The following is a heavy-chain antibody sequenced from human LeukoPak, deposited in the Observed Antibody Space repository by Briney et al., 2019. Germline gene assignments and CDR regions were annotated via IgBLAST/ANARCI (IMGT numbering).Heavy chain of an antibody. D-gene: IGHD3-3*01. CDR3: ASELGFWSGYLGYYFDY. J-gene: IGHJ4*02. Sequence: SETLSLTCTVSGGSISSYYWSWIRQPPGKGLEWIGEINHSGSTNYNPSLKSRVTISVDTSKNQFSLKLSSVTAADTAVYYCASELGFWSGYLGYYFDYWGQGTLVTVSS. V-gene: IGHV4-34*01. CDR1: GGSISSYY. CDR2: INHSGST.